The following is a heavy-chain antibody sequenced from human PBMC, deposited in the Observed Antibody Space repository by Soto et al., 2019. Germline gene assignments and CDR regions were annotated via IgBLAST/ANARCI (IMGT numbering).Heavy chain of an antibody. J-gene: IGHJ4*02. CDR3: ARYRREAVAGYTLDN. D-gene: IGHD6-13*01. CDR2: VYNSGSN. Sequence: PSETLSLTCTVSGGSISSNYWTWIRQPPGQGLEWIGYVYNSGSNNYNPSLKSRVTISEDTSKSQFSLKVNSMTAADTAVYYCARYRREAVAGYTLDNWGQGILVTVSS. V-gene: IGHV4-59*01. CDR1: GGSISSNY.